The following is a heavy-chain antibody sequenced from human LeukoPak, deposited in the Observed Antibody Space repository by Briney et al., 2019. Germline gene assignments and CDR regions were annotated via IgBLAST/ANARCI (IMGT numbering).Heavy chain of an antibody. CDR1: GGSVSSGSYY. J-gene: IGHJ6*04. Sequence: SETLSLTCTVSGGSVSSGSYYWSWIRQPPGKGLEWIGYIYYSGSTNYNPSLKSRVTISVDTSKNQFSLKLSSVTAADTAVYYCGRGRYYYDSSGYYLYYYGMEVWGKGTTVTVSS. CDR3: GRGRYYYDSSGYYLYYYGMEV. V-gene: IGHV4-61*01. D-gene: IGHD3-22*01. CDR2: IYYSGST.